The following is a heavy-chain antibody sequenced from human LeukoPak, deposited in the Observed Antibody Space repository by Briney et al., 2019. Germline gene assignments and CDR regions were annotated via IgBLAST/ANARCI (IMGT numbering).Heavy chain of an antibody. CDR2: IHHSGNT. CDR3: ARDTPPNV. J-gene: IGHJ4*02. V-gene: IGHV4-4*02. D-gene: IGHD3-16*01. CDR1: GGSIGGTNW. Sequence: ASGTLSLTCVVSGGSIGGTNWWSWIRQPPGEGLEWIGEIHHSGNTNYNPSLKTRVTISVDKSKNQFSLSVYSVTAADTAVYFCARDTPPNVWGQGTLVTVSS.